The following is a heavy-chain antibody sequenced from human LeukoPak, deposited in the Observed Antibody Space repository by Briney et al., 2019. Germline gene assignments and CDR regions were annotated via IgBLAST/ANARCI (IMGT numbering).Heavy chain of an antibody. Sequence: SSETLSLTCTVSGGSISSYYWSWIRQPPGKGLEWIGYIYYSGSTNYNPSLKSRVTISVDTSKNQFSLKLSSVTAADTAVYYCARHAQPGYNYGYYYFDYWGQGTLVTVSS. J-gene: IGHJ4*02. V-gene: IGHV4-59*08. D-gene: IGHD5-18*01. CDR2: IYYSGST. CDR1: GGSISSYY. CDR3: ARHAQPGYNYGYYYFDY.